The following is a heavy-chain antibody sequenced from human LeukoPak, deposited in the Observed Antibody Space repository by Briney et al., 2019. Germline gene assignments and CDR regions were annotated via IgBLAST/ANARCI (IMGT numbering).Heavy chain of an antibody. Sequence: PGGSLRLSCAASGFTFSSYGMSWVRQAPGKGLEWVSAISGSGGSTYYADSVKGRFTISRDNSKNTLYLQMNSLRAEDTAVYYCAKLSGYYLGAFDIWGQGTMVTVSS. CDR1: GFTFSSYG. CDR3: AKLSGYYLGAFDI. D-gene: IGHD3-22*01. V-gene: IGHV3-23*01. CDR2: ISGSGGST. J-gene: IGHJ3*02.